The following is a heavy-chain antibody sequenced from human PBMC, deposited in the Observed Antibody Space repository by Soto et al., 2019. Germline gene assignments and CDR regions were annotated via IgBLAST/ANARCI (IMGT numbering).Heavy chain of an antibody. V-gene: IGHV3-30*18. CDR3: AKDQVAGNAFDI. J-gene: IGHJ3*02. Sequence: GGSLRLSCAASGFTFSSYGMHWVRQAPGKGLEWVAVISYDGSNKYYADSVKGRFTISRDNSKNTLYLQMNSLRAEDTAVYYCAKDQVAGNAFDIWGQGTMVTVS. CDR1: GFTFSSYG. CDR2: ISYDGSNK. D-gene: IGHD2-15*01.